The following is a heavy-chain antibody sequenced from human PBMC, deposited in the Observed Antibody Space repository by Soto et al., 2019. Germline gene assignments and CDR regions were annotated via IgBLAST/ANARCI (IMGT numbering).Heavy chain of an antibody. CDR3: AKAAMIVVVMEGFFDY. V-gene: IGHV3-11*06. D-gene: IGHD3-22*01. J-gene: IGHJ4*02. Sequence: GGSLRLSCAASGFTFSDYYMSWIRQAPGKGLEWVSYISSSSSYTNYADSVKGRFTISRDNPKNTLYLQMNSLRAEDTAVYYCAKAAMIVVVMEGFFDYWGQGTLVSVSS. CDR1: GFTFSDYY. CDR2: ISSSSSYT.